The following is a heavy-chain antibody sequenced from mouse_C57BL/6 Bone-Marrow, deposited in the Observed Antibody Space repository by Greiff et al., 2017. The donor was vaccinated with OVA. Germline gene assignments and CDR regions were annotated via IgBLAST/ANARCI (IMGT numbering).Heavy chain of an antibody. CDR3: ARGYYDYYDAMDY. Sequence: QVQLKESGPGLVAPSQSLSITCTVSGFSLTSYAISWVRQPPGKGLEWLGVIWSGGGTNYNSALKSRLSISKDNSKSQVILKMNSLQTDDTARNDSARGYYDYYDAMDYWGQGTSVTVSS. CDR1: GFSLTSYA. J-gene: IGHJ4*01. CDR2: IWSGGGT. D-gene: IGHD2-4*01. V-gene: IGHV2-9-1*01.